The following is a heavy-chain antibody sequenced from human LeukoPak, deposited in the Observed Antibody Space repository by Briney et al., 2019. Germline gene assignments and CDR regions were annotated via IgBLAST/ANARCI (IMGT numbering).Heavy chain of an antibody. CDR2: ISASGGST. D-gene: IGHD1-26*01. CDR1: VFTFTNYA. V-gene: IGHV3-23*01. Sequence: PGGSLRLSCVASVFTFTNYAMSWVRQAPGKGLEWVSGISASGGSTYYADSVKGRFTISRDNSKKTLYLQMNSLRAEDTALYYCARESRWELHERGYFDYWGQGTLVTVSS. J-gene: IGHJ4*02. CDR3: ARESRWELHERGYFDY.